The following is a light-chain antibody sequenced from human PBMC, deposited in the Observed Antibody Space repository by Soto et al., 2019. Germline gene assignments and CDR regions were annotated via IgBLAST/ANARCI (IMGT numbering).Light chain of an antibody. Sequence: DIVMTQSPDSLAVSLGERATINCKSSQNVLYSSNNKNYIVWYQQKPGQPPKLLIYWASTRQSGVPDRFSGSGSGKDFTLTISSLQAEDVAVYYCQQCFSSPQTFGQGTKVEIK. V-gene: IGKV4-1*01. CDR3: QQCFSSPQT. CDR2: WAS. J-gene: IGKJ1*01. CDR1: QNVLYSSNNKNY.